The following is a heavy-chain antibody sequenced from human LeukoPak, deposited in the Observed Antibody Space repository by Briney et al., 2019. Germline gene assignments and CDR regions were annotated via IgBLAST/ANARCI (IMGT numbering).Heavy chain of an antibody. D-gene: IGHD2-2*01. CDR2: IYSGGST. CDR3: ARDMDCSSTSCYDR. CDR1: GFTVSSNY. V-gene: IGHV3-66*02. Sequence: GGSLGLSCAASGFTVSSNYMSWVRQAPGKGLEWVSVIYSGGSTYYADSVKGRFTISRDNSKNTLYLQMNSLRAEDTAVYYCARDMDCSSTSCYDRWGQGTLVTVSS. J-gene: IGHJ4*02.